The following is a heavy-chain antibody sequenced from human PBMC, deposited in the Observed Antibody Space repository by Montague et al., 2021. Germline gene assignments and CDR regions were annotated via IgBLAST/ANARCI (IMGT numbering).Heavy chain of an antibody. D-gene: IGHD4-17*01. V-gene: IGHV3-15*01. Sequence: SLSLSCSASGFSFNDAWMSWVRQTPGKGLEWVGRIKSNTERGETDYAAPGQGTFAISRDESKDKLQLNMSSQKTEDTALYYFTTTSSRGDYKAAYFDCWGQGTLVTVSS. CDR2: IKSNTERGET. CDR3: TTTSSRGDYKAAYFDC. CDR1: GFSFNDAW. J-gene: IGHJ4*02.